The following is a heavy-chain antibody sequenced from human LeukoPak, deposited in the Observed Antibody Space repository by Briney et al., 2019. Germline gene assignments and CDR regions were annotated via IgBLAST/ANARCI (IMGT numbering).Heavy chain of an antibody. D-gene: IGHD4-17*01. Sequence: PSQTLSLTCAVSGGSISSGGYSWSWIRQPPGKGLEWIGYIYHSGSTYHNPSLKSRVTISVDTSKNQFSLKLSSVTAADTAVYYCASLNPTVTTRLGAFDIWGQGTMVTVSS. CDR3: ASLNPTVTTRLGAFDI. CDR2: IYHSGST. J-gene: IGHJ3*02. CDR1: GGSISSGGYS. V-gene: IGHV4-30-2*05.